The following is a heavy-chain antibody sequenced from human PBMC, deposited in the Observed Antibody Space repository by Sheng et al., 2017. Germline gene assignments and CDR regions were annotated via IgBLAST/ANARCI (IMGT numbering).Heavy chain of an antibody. CDR3: ARGGYYDFWSGYPMGPADWYFDL. CDR2: INHSGST. J-gene: IGHJ2*01. CDR1: GGSFSGYY. D-gene: IGHD3-3*01. V-gene: IGHV4-34*01. Sequence: QVQLQQWGAGLLKPSETLSLTCAVYGGSFSGYYWSWIRQPPGKGLEWIGEINHSGSTNYNPSLKSRVTISVDTSKNQFSLKLSSVTAADTAVYYCARGGYYDFWSGYPMGPADWYFDLWGRGTLVTVSS.